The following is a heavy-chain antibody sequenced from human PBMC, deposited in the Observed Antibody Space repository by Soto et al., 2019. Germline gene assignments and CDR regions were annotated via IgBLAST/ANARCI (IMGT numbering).Heavy chain of an antibody. D-gene: IGHD1-26*01. CDR1: GYTFTSYG. CDR3: AIEWVSLPHFDY. V-gene: IGHV1-18*01. CDR2: ISAYNGNT. J-gene: IGHJ4*02. Sequence: ASVKVSCKASGYTFTSYGISWVRQAPGQGLEWMGWISAYNGNTNYAQKLQGRVTMTTDTSTSTAYMELRSLRSDDTAVYYCAIEWVSLPHFDYWGQGTLVTVSS.